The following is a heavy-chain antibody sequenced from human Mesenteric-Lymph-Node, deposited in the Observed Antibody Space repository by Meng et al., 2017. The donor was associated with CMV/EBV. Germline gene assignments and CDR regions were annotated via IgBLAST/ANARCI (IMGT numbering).Heavy chain of an antibody. CDR2: INPNSGGT. CDR1: GYTFSGYY. D-gene: IGHD3-3*01. J-gene: IGHJ4*02. V-gene: IGHV1-2*02. CDR3: ARDPRADFGPDY. Sequence: ASVKVSCKASGYTFSGYYMHWVRQAPGQGLEWMGWINPNSGGTSYAQKFQGRVTMTRDTSINTAYMELNRLISDDTAVYYCARDPRADFGPDYWGQGTLVTVSS.